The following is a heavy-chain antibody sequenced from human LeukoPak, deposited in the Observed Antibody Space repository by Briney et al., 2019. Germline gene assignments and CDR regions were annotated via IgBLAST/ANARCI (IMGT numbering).Heavy chain of an antibody. Sequence: GESLKISCKGSGYNFTSYWISWVRQMPGKGLEWMGRIDPSDSYTNYSPSFQGHVTISADKSISTAYLQWSSLKASDTVMYYCARQEITMVRGVLYYYGMDVWGKGTTVTVSS. CDR1: GYNFTSYW. D-gene: IGHD3-10*01. CDR3: ARQEITMVRGVLYYYGMDV. CDR2: IDPSDSYT. V-gene: IGHV5-10-1*01. J-gene: IGHJ6*04.